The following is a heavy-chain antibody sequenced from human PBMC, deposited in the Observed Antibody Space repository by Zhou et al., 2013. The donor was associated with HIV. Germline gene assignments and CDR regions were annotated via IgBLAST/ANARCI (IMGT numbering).Heavy chain of an antibody. V-gene: IGHV1-8*03. D-gene: IGHD6-19*01. CDR2: INPNSGNT. J-gene: IGHJ6*03. CDR1: GYTFTVYY. Sequence: QVQLVQSGAEVKKPGASVKVSCKASGYTFTVYYMHWVRQAPGQGLEWMGWINPNSGNTGYAQKFQGRVTITRNTSISTAYMELSSLRSEDTAVYYCARGGPYSSGFYYYYMESGAKGTTVTVSS. CDR3: ARGGPYSSGFYYYYMES.